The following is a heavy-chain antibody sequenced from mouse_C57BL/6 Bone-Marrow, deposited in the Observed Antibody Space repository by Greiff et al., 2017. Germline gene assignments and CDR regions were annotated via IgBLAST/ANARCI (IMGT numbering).Heavy chain of an antibody. CDR3: ARGEIYYGNYDLFDY. D-gene: IGHD2-1*01. V-gene: IGHV1-50*01. CDR1: GYTFTSYW. CDR2: IYPSDSYT. Sequence: QVQLQQSGAELVKPGASVKLSCKASGYTFTSYWMQWVKQRPGQGLEWIGEIYPSDSYTNYNQKFKGKATLTVDTSSSTAYMQLSSLTSEDSAVYYCARGEIYYGNYDLFDYWGQGTTLTVSS. J-gene: IGHJ2*01.